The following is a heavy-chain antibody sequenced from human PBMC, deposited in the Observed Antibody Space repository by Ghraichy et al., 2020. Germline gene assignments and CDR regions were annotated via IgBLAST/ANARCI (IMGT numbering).Heavy chain of an antibody. CDR2: IYYSGST. D-gene: IGHD3-22*01. J-gene: IGHJ4*02. CDR3: ARGDYYDSSGYSLPPIAVDY. Sequence: SQTLSLTCTVSGGSISSYYWSWIRQPPGKGLEWIGYIYYSGSTNYNPSLKSRVTISVDTSKNQFSLKLSSVTAADTAVYYCARGDYYDSSGYSLPPIAVDYWGQGTLVTVSS. V-gene: IGHV4-59*01. CDR1: GGSISSYY.